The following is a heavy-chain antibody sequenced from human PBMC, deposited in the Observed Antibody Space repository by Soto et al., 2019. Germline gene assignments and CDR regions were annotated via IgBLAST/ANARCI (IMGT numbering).Heavy chain of an antibody. V-gene: IGHV1-69*13. CDR2: IIPIFGTA. CDR1: GGTFSSYA. J-gene: IGHJ6*02. D-gene: IGHD4-17*01. CDR3: ASGATVVTPVLGYYYGMDV. Sequence: GASVKVSCKASGGTFSSYAISWVRQAPGQGLEWMGGIIPIFGTANYAQKFQGRVTITADESTSTAYMELSSLRSEDTAVYYCASGATVVTPVLGYYYGMDVWGQGTTVTVSS.